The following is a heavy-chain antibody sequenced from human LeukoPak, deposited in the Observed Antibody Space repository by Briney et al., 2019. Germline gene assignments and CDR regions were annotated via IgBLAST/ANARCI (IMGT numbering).Heavy chain of an antibody. CDR1: GGSISSSNW. Sequence: SETLSLTCAVSGGSISSSNWWSWVRQPPGKGLEWIGEIYHSGSTNYNPSLKSRVTISVDKPKNQFSLKLSSVTAADTAVYYCARTSGYAYYFDYWGQGTLVTVSS. CDR2: IYHSGST. J-gene: IGHJ4*02. CDR3: ARTSGYAYYFDY. V-gene: IGHV4-4*02. D-gene: IGHD5-12*01.